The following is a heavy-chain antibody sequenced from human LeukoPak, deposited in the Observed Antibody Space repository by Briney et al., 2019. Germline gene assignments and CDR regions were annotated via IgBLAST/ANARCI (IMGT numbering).Heavy chain of an antibody. J-gene: IGHJ4*02. CDR3: AKHSWWSGYFYFLPFDY. CDR1: EFTFSTYG. Sequence: PGGSLRLSCAASEFTFSTYGMSWVRQAPGKGLEWVSGTNYSGDSTYYADSVKGRFTISRDNSKNTLYLQMNSLRVEDTAVYYCAKHSWWSGYFYFLPFDYWGQGTLVTVSS. CDR2: TNYSGDST. D-gene: IGHD3-3*01. V-gene: IGHV3-23*01.